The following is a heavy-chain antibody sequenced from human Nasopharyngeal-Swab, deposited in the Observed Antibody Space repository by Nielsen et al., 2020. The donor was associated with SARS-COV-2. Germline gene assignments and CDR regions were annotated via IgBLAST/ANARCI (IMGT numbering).Heavy chain of an antibody. CDR1: GFTFSSYS. CDR3: ARDLYRQQWPLYNYYGMDV. J-gene: IGHJ6*02. Sequence: GESLKISRAASGFTFSSYSMNWVRQAPGKGLEWVSFISSSSSYIYYADSVMGRFTISRDNAKNSLYLQMNSLRAEDTAVYYCARDLYRQQWPLYNYYGMDVWGQGTTVTVSS. V-gene: IGHV3-21*04. CDR2: ISSSSSYI. D-gene: IGHD6-19*01.